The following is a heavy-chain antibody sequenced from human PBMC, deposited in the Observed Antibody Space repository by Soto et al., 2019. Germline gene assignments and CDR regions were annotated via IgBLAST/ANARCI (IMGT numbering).Heavy chain of an antibody. CDR1: GFTFSSYG. V-gene: IGHV3-33*01. J-gene: IGHJ6*02. CDR3: ARDLAARAGRASSGWSYCMDV. D-gene: IGHD6-19*01. CDR2: RWYDGSNK. Sequence: QVQLVESGGGVVQPGRSLRLSCAASGFTFSSYGMHWVRQAPGKVLEGVAVRWYDGSNKYYADSVKGRCTISRDNSKNTLYLQMNSLRDEDTAVYYCARDLAARAGRASSGWSYCMDVWGQGTTVTVSS.